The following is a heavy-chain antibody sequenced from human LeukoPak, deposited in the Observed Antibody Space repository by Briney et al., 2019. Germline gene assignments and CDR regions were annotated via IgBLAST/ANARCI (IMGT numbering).Heavy chain of an antibody. CDR3: ARQEVIRFLEWLLRFDP. V-gene: IGHV4-59*01. D-gene: IGHD3-3*01. J-gene: IGHJ5*02. CDR2: IYYSGST. Sequence: SETLSLTCTVSGGSISSYYWSWIRQPPGKGLEWIGYIYYSGSTNYNPSLKSRVTISVDTSKNQFSLKLSSVTAADTAVYYCARQEVIRFLEWLLRFDPWGQGTLVTVSS. CDR1: GGSISSYY.